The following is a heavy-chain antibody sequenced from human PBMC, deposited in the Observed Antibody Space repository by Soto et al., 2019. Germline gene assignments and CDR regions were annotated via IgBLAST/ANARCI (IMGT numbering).Heavy chain of an antibody. CDR3: AREDAYNIRSAFDI. V-gene: IGHV4-31*03. CDR2: IYYSGNT. J-gene: IGHJ3*02. D-gene: IGHD3-9*01. CDR1: GGSIKTNGYY. Sequence: SETLSLTCTVSGGSIKTNGYYWSWIRQHPGKGLEWIGYIYYSGNTYYNPSLRSRVTLSVDTSKNQFSLKLSSVTAADTAVYYCAREDAYNIRSAFDIWGQGTMVTVSS.